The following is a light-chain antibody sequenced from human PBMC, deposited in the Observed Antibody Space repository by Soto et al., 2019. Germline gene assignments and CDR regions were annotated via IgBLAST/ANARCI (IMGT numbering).Light chain of an antibody. CDR2: TNN. CDR1: SSNIGSNT. J-gene: IGLJ1*01. V-gene: IGLV1-44*01. CDR3: AAWDDSLNGFV. Sequence: QSVLTQPPSASGAPGQRVTISCSGNSSNIGSNTVNWYQQLPGTAPKLLIYTNNQRPSGVRDRFSGSRSGTSASLVISGLQSEVEADYYCAAWDDSLNGFVFGTGTKVTVL.